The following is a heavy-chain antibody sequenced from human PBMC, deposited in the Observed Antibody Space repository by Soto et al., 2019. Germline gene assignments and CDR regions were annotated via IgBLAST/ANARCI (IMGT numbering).Heavy chain of an antibody. CDR2: IDPSDSYT. Sequence: GESLKISCKGSGYSFTSYWISWVRQMPGKGLEWMGRIDPSDSYTNYSPSFQGHVTISADKSISTAYLQWSSLKASDTAMYYCARPSYYYDSSGYPHDPDAFHIWGQGTMVTV. CDR3: ARPSYYYDSSGYPHDPDAFHI. V-gene: IGHV5-10-1*01. J-gene: IGHJ3*02. D-gene: IGHD3-22*01. CDR1: GYSFTSYW.